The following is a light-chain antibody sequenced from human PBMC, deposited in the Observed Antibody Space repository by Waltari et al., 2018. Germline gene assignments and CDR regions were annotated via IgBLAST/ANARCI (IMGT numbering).Light chain of an antibody. CDR2: RAS. V-gene: IGKV3-15*01. J-gene: IGKJ1*01. Sequence: EVVMTQYPDTLSVSPGERATLSCRASQSIGSNLAWYQQKPGQVPRLLISRASTRATGIPARFSGRGAGTEFTLTIDSLQSEDFAVYYCQQYNNWPPWTFGQGTKVEIK. CDR3: QQYNNWPPWT. CDR1: QSIGSN.